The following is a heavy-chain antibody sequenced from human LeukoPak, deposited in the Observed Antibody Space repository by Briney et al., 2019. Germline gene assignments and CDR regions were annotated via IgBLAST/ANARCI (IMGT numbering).Heavy chain of an antibody. CDR1: GYTFTDYY. Sequence: GASVKVSCKASGYTFTDYYTHWVRQAPGQGLEWMGWINPNSGGTNYAQKFQGRVTMTRDTSISTAYMELSRLRSDDTAVYYCARASGSWPEKDYWGQGTLVTVSS. J-gene: IGHJ4*02. CDR3: ARASGSWPEKDY. CDR2: INPNSGGT. D-gene: IGHD6-13*01. V-gene: IGHV1-2*02.